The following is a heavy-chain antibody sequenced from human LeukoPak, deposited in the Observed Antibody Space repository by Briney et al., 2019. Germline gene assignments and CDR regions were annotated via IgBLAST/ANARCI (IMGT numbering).Heavy chain of an antibody. CDR3: ARYSSGWYHFDS. J-gene: IGHJ4*02. Sequence: ASVKVSCKASGYTFTSHGISWVRQAPGQGLEWMGWISAYNGNTNYAQKLQGRVTMTADTSTSTAYTELRSLRSDDTAVYYCARYSSGWYHFDSWGQGTLVTVSS. V-gene: IGHV1-18*01. CDR2: ISAYNGNT. CDR1: GYTFTSHG. D-gene: IGHD6-19*01.